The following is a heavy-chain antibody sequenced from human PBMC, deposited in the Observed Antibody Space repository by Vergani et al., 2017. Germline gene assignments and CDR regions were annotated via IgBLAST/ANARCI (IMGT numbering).Heavy chain of an antibody. V-gene: IGHV4-39*07. CDR1: GGSISSSSYY. Sequence: QLQLQESGPGLVKPSETLSLTCTVSGGSISSSSYYWGWIRQPPGKGLEWIGSIYYSGSTYYNPSLKSRVTISVDTSKNQFSLKLSSVTAADTAVYYCARDGWGEQLWFRWFDPWGQGTLVTVSS. CDR3: ARDGWGEQLWFRWFDP. J-gene: IGHJ5*02. D-gene: IGHD5-18*01. CDR2: IYYSGST.